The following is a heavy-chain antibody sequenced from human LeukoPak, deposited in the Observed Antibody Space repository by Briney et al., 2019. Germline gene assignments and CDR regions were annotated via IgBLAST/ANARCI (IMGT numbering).Heavy chain of an antibody. CDR2: IYYSGST. D-gene: IGHD7-27*01. Sequence: SETLSLTCTVSGGSMNNRDYYWSWIRQPPGKGLEWLGYIYYSGSTYYNPSLKSRITTSEDTPKNQFSLKLKSVTAADTAVYFCARNWGAAGWSNYYGMDVWGQGTTVIVSS. V-gene: IGHV4-30-4*01. CDR3: ARNWGAAGWSNYYGMDV. CDR1: GGSMNNRDYY. J-gene: IGHJ6*02.